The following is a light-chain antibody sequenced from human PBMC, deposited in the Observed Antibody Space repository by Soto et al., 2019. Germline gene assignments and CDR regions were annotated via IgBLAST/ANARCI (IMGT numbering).Light chain of an antibody. J-gene: IGKJ2*01. Sequence: EIVLTQSPGTLSLSPGERATLSCRASQTVSGSFLAWYQDKPGQPPRLLIYGASSRAPGIPDRFSGSGSGTGFTLPISLREPEDFAVYYCPQFGSAPPYTFGRGTKLELK. CDR3: PQFGSAPPYT. CDR2: GAS. CDR1: QTVSGSF. V-gene: IGKV3-20*01.